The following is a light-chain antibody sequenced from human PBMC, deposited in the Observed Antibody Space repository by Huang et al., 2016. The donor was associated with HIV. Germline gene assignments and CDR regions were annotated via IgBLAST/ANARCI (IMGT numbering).Light chain of an antibody. Sequence: EILLTQSPDTLSLSPGERATLSCRASQSVNNNYLAWYQQKPGQAPRLLIYRASTRATLIPVLFRGSVSGTDFTLTISRLEPDDFAVYYCQQFGSSPPYSFGQGTKLEIK. CDR3: QQFGSSPPYS. CDR1: QSVNNNY. CDR2: RAS. V-gene: IGKV3-20*01. J-gene: IGKJ2*03.